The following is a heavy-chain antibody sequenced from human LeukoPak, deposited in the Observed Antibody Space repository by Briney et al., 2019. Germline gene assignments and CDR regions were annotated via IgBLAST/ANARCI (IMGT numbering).Heavy chain of an antibody. CDR3: ARGRNYYDSSDYYEGDAFDI. V-gene: IGHV1-46*01. CDR1: GYTFTNYY. Sequence: RASVKVSCKAPGYTFTNYYMHWVRQAPGQGLERMGIINPSGRSTTYVQQFQGRVTMTRDMSTSTVYMELSSLRSEDTAVYYCARGRNYYDSSDYYEGDAFDIWGQGTVVTVSS. D-gene: IGHD3-22*01. J-gene: IGHJ3*02. CDR2: INPSGRST.